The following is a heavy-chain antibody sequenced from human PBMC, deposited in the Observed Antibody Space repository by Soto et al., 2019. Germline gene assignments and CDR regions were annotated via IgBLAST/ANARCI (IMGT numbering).Heavy chain of an antibody. D-gene: IGHD3-3*01. CDR2: IKSKTDCGTT. CDR3: TTDVWYDFWSGYPLGY. V-gene: IGHV3-15*07. Sequence: GGSLRLSCAASGFTFSNAGMNWVRQAPGKGLEWVGRIKSKTDCGTTDYAAPGKGRFTISRDDSKNTLYLQMNSLKTEDTAVYYCTTDVWYDFWSGYPLGYWGQGTLVTVSS. J-gene: IGHJ4*02. CDR1: GFTFSNAG.